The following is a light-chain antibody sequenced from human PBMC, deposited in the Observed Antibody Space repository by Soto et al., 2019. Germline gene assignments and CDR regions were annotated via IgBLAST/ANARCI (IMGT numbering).Light chain of an antibody. CDR1: QSLLNSNGYNY. CDR3: MQALQAPLT. Sequence: DIVMTQSPLSLPVTPGEPATISCRSSQSLLNSNGYNYLDWYLQKPGQSPQLLIFLGSSRASGVPDRFRGSGSGPDFTLTISRVEAEDVGFYYCMQALQAPLTFGRGTRVEIK. J-gene: IGKJ1*01. CDR2: LGS. V-gene: IGKV2-28*01.